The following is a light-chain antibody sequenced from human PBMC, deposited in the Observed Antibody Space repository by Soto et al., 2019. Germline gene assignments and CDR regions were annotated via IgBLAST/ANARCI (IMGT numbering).Light chain of an antibody. V-gene: IGKV3-20*01. CDR3: QLYGTSLTWT. J-gene: IGKJ1*01. CDR1: QSVSSSY. Sequence: EIVLTQSPGTLSLSPGERATLSCRASQSVSSSYLAWYQQKPGQAPRLLIYGASSRATGIPDRFSGSGSGTDFTLTISRLEPEDFAVYYCQLYGTSLTWTLGQGTQVEIK. CDR2: GAS.